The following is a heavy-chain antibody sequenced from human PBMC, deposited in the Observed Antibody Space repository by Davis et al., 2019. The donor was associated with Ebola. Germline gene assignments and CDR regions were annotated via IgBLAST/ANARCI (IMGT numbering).Heavy chain of an antibody. Sequence: ASVKVSCKASGGTFSSYAISWVRQAPGQGLEWMGGIIAGNGNTKYSQKFQGRVTITRDTSASTAYMELSSLRSEDTAVYYCARAIGDLGINDAFDIWGQGTMVTVSS. D-gene: IGHD3-16*01. J-gene: IGHJ3*02. CDR1: GGTFSSYA. CDR2: IIAGNGNT. CDR3: ARAIGDLGINDAFDI. V-gene: IGHV1-3*01.